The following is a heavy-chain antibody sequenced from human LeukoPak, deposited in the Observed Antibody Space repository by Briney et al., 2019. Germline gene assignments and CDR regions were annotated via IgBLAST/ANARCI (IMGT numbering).Heavy chain of an antibody. CDR3: ARTTSGWENECPDY. J-gene: IGHJ4*02. CDR2: IWYDGSNK. V-gene: IGHV3-33*01. Sequence: GRSLRLSCAASGFTFSSYGMHWVRQAPGKGLEWVAVIWYDGSNKYYADSVKGRFTISRDNSKNTLYLQMNSLRAEDTAVYYCARTTSGWENECPDYWGQGTLVTASS. CDR1: GFTFSSYG. D-gene: IGHD6-19*01.